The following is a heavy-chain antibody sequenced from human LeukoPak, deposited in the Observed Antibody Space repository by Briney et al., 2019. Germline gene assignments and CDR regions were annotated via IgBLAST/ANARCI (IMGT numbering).Heavy chain of an antibody. J-gene: IGHJ2*01. CDR3: ARADSSSWYPYWYFDL. V-gene: IGHV3-21*01. CDR1: GYTFSSYS. D-gene: IGHD6-13*01. CDR2: ISSSSSYI. Sequence: GGSLRLSCVASGYTFSSYSMNWVRQAPGKGLEWVSSISSSSSYIYYADSVKGRFTISRDNAKNSLYLQMNSLRAEDTAVYYCARADSSSWYPYWYFDLWGRGTLVTVSS.